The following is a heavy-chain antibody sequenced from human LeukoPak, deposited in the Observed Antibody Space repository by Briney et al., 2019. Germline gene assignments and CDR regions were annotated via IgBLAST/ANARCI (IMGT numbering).Heavy chain of an antibody. D-gene: IGHD3-10*01. CDR2: IKQDGSEK. Sequence: PGGSLRLSCTASEFTFSSYWMSWVRQAPGKGLEWVANIKQDGSEKDYVDSVKGRFTISRDNAKNSLYLQMNSLRPEDTALYYCVKDMNPGGADVWGQGTTVTVSS. CDR1: EFTFSSYW. CDR3: VKDMNPGGADV. J-gene: IGHJ6*02. V-gene: IGHV3-7*03.